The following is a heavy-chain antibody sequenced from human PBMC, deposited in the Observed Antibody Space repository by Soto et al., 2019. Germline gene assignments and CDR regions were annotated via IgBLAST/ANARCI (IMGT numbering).Heavy chain of an antibody. V-gene: IGHV1-2*02. D-gene: IGHD6-13*01. CDR1: GYTFTGYY. CDR2: INPNSGGT. CDR3: ARSRAEGSSTDY. Sequence: ASVKVSCKASGYTFTGYYMHWVRQAPGQGLEWMGWINPNSGGTNYAQKFQGRVTMTRDTSISTAYMELSRLRSDDTAVYYCARSRAEGSSTDYWGQGTLVTVSS. J-gene: IGHJ4*02.